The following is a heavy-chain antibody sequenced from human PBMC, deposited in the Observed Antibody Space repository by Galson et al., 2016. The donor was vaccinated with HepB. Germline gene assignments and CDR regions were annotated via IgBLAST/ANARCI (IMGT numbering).Heavy chain of an antibody. Sequence: SLRLSCAASGFTFSDFGMHWVRQAPGKGLEWVAVISDNGSNKYYADSVKGRFTISRDNSEHTLYLQMNSLRTEDTAMYYCATWGFTLGVDHWGQGILVTVSS. D-gene: IGHD3-16*01. CDR2: ISDNGSNK. CDR3: ATWGFTLGVDH. V-gene: IGHV3-30*19. CDR1: GFTFSDFG. J-gene: IGHJ4*02.